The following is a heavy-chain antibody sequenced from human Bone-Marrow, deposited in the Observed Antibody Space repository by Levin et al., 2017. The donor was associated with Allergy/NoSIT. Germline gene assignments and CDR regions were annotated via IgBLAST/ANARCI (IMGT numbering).Heavy chain of an antibody. CDR1: GASFSGHF. J-gene: IGHJ4*02. V-gene: IGHV4-34*01. Sequence: SETLSLTCAVNGASFSGHFWTWIRQSPGEGLEWIGQINFNGITTYNPSLKSRVILSIDPTKKQFSLKLNYLTGADTAVYFCARGGEVPSQYYFDYWGQGTRVTVSS. CDR2: INFNGIT. CDR3: ARGGEVPSQYYFDY.